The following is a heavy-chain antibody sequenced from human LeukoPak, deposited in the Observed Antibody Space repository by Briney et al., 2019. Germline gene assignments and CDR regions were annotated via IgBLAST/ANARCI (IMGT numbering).Heavy chain of an antibody. V-gene: IGHV4-34*01. Sequence: SETLSLTCAVYGGSFSGYYWSWIRQPPGKGLEWIGEINHSGSTNYNPSLKSRVTISVDTSKSQFSLKLSSVTAADTAVYYCARGGLSSWLYNWFDPWGQGTLVTVSS. D-gene: IGHD6-13*01. CDR2: INHSGST. CDR3: ARGGLSSWLYNWFDP. CDR1: GGSFSGYY. J-gene: IGHJ5*02.